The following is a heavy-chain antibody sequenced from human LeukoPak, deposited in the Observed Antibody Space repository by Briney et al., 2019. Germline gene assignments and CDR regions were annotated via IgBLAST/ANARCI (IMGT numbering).Heavy chain of an antibody. J-gene: IGHJ4*02. Sequence: SETLSLTCAVSRGSIYGYYWTWIRQPAGKGLEWIGRVYPGNTKYNPSLNSRVTMSLDTSKNQFSLKLSSVTAADSAVYFCAADYDSNGRFDYWGQGALVTVPS. V-gene: IGHV4-4*07. CDR3: AADYDSNGRFDY. D-gene: IGHD3-22*01. CDR2: VYPGNT. CDR1: RGSIYGYY.